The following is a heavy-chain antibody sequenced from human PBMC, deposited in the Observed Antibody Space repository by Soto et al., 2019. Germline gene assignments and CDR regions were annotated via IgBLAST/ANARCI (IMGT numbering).Heavy chain of an antibody. J-gene: IGHJ4*02. Sequence: EVQLVESGGGLVKPGGSLRLSCAASGFTFSNAWMSWVRQAPGKGLEWVGRIKSKTDGGTTDYAAPVKGRFTISRDDLKNTLHLQMNSLTTEDTAVYSCTTVLLMGYASGHEFDYWGQGTLVSVSS. CDR2: IKSKTDGGTT. D-gene: IGHD2-8*01. CDR1: GFTFSNAW. V-gene: IGHV3-15*01. CDR3: TTVLLMGYASGHEFDY.